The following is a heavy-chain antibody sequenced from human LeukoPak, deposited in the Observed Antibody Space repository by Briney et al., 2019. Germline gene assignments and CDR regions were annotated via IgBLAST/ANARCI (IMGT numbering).Heavy chain of an antibody. V-gene: IGHV3-74*01. Sequence: PGGSLRLSCAASGFFFSSSWMHWVRQAPGKGLMWVSRINSDGITTAYADSVKGRFTISRDNAENTLYLQMDSLRADDTALYYCASTPEYCSFTSCFEYFQRWGQGTLVTVSS. CDR1: GFFFSSSW. D-gene: IGHD2-2*01. J-gene: IGHJ1*01. CDR3: ASTPEYCSFTSCFEYFQR. CDR2: INSDGITT.